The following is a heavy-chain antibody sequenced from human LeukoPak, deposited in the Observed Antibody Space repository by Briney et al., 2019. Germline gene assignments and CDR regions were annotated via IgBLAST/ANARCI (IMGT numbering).Heavy chain of an antibody. J-gene: IGHJ4*02. V-gene: IGHV4-34*01. Sequence: SQTLSLTCTVSGGSFSGYYWSWIRQPPGKGLEWIGEINHSGSTNYNPSLKSRVTISVDTSKNQFSLKLSSVTAADTAVYYCASLSSSGSDDYWGQGTLVTVSS. CDR2: INHSGST. D-gene: IGHD6-6*01. CDR1: GGSFSGYY. CDR3: ASLSSSGSDDY.